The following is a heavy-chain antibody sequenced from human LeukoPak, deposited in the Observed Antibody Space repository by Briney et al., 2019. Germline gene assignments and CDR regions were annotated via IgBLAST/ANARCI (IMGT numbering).Heavy chain of an antibody. CDR1: GFSFSSYE. CDR3: ARPSSAYAFDY. CDR2: ISRSGSSI. Sequence: PGGSLRLSCAASGFSFSSYEMNWVRQAPGKGLEWLSYISRSGSSIFYADSVKGRLTISRDNAKNSLYLQMNSLRAEDTAVYYCARPSSAYAFDYWGQGTLVTVSS. D-gene: IGHD5-12*01. J-gene: IGHJ4*02. V-gene: IGHV3-48*03.